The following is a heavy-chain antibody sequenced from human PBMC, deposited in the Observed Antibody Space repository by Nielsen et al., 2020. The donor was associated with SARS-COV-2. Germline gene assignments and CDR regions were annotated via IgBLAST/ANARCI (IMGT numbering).Heavy chain of an antibody. Sequence: ASVKVSCKASGYTFTSYAMNWVRQAPGQGLEWMGWISAYNGNTNYAQKLQGRVTMTTDTSTSTAYMELRSLRSEDTAVYYCARGVQLRAQFDYWGQGTLVTVSS. CDR1: GYTFTSYA. J-gene: IGHJ4*02. D-gene: IGHD1-26*01. CDR2: ISAYNGNT. CDR3: ARGVQLRAQFDY. V-gene: IGHV1-18*01.